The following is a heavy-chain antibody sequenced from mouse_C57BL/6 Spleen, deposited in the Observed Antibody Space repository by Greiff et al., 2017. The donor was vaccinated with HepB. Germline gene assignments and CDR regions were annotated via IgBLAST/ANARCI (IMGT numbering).Heavy chain of an antibody. D-gene: IGHD2-2*01. CDR2: INPNNGGT. J-gene: IGHJ2*01. V-gene: IGHV1-18*01. Sequence: EVQLQQSGPELVKPGASVKIPCKASGYTFTDYNMDWVKQSHGKSLEWIGDINPNNGGTIYNQKFKGKATLTVDKSSSTAYMELRSLTSEDTAVYYCARRYGYDQDFDYWGQGTTLTVSS. CDR3: ARRYGYDQDFDY. CDR1: GYTFTDYN.